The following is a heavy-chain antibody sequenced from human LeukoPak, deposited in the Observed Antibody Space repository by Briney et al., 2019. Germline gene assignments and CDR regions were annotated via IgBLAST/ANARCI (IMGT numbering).Heavy chain of an antibody. CDR1: GGSFSSYY. CDR3: ERHAMAGGQLTRNWFDP. CDR2: IYYSGST. V-gene: IGHV4-59*08. Sequence: SETLSLTCTVSGGSFSSYYWSWIRQPPGKGLEWIGYIYYSGSTNYNPSLKSRVTISVDTSKNQFSLKLSSVTAADTAVYYCERHAMAGGQLTRNWFDPWGQGTLVTVSS. J-gene: IGHJ5*02. D-gene: IGHD2-2*01.